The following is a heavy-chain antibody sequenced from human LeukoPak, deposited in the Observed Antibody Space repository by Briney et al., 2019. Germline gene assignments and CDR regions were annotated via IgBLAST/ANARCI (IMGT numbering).Heavy chain of an antibody. CDR2: IYSGGSA. CDR3: ARAMPGSGTSVDY. J-gene: IGHJ4*02. Sequence: SETLSLTCTVSGGSISNHYWNWIRQPAGKGLEWIGRIYSGGSAIYNPSLKSRVTMSVDTSKNQFSLELSSVTAADTAVYSCARAMPGSGTSVDYWAREPWSPSPQ. D-gene: IGHD3-10*01. V-gene: IGHV4-4*07. CDR1: GGSISNHY.